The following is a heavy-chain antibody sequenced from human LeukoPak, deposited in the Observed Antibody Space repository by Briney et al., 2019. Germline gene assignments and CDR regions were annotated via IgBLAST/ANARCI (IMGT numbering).Heavy chain of an antibody. CDR2: INHSGSI. D-gene: IGHD1-1*01. CDR1: GGSISTSY. CDR3: ASSLPGTWYYFDY. V-gene: IGHV4-34*01. J-gene: IGHJ4*02. Sequence: PSETLSLTCTVSGGSISTSYWNWVRQPPGKGLEWIGEINHSGSINYNPSLKSRVTISVDTSKNQFSLRLSSVTAADTAVYYCASSLPGTWYYFDYWGQGTLVTVSS.